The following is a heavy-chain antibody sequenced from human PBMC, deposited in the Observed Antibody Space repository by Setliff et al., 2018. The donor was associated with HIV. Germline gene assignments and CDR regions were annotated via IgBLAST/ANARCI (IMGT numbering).Heavy chain of an antibody. V-gene: IGHV4-39*07. Sequence: PSETLSLTCTVSGGSISSRSYYWGWIRQPPGKGLEWIGSIYYSGSTYYNPSLKSRVTISVDTSKNLFSLKLSSVTAADTAVYFCARIDYYDSRGFYSVRAFDLWGQGTMVTVS. J-gene: IGHJ3*01. CDR1: GGSISSRSYY. D-gene: IGHD3-22*01. CDR2: IYYSGST. CDR3: ARIDYYDSRGFYSVRAFDL.